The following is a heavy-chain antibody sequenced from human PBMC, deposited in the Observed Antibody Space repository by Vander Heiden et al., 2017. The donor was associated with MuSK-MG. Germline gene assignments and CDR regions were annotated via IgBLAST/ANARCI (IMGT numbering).Heavy chain of an antibody. CDR3: AREGVNDYGDY. CDR2: IIPILGIA. D-gene: IGHD2-8*01. V-gene: IGHV1-69*04. Sequence: VQLVQSGAEVKKPGSSVKVACKASGGTFSSYAISWVRQAPGQGLEWMGRIIPILGIANYAQKFQGRVTITADKSTSTAYMELSSLRSEDTAVYYCAREGVNDYGDYWGQGTLVTVSS. J-gene: IGHJ4*02. CDR1: GGTFSSYA.